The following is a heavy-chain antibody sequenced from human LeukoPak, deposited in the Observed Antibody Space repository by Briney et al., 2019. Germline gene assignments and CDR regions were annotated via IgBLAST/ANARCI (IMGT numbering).Heavy chain of an antibody. CDR3: ARGIVVVIHN. V-gene: IGHV3-21*01. Sequence: GGSLRLFCAASGFTFSSYSMNWVRQAPGKGLEWVSSISSSSSYIYYGDSVKGRFNISRDNATNSLYLQMYSLRAEDTAVYYCARGIVVVIHNWGQGTLVTVSS. CDR1: GFTFSSYS. D-gene: IGHD3-22*01. J-gene: IGHJ4*02. CDR2: ISSSSSYI.